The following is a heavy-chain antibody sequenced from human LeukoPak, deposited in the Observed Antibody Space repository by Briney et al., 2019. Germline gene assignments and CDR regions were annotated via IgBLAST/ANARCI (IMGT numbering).Heavy chain of an antibody. D-gene: IGHD5-18*01. V-gene: IGHV1-8*01. CDR3: ARHYSYGYYYYGMDV. CDR2: MNPNSGNT. Sequence: ASVEVSCKASGYTFTSYDINWVRQATGQGLEWMGWMNPNSGNTGYAQKFQGRVTMTRNTSISPAYMELSSLRSEDTAVYYCARHYSYGYYYYGMDVWGRGTTVTVSS. J-gene: IGHJ6*02. CDR1: GYTFTSYD.